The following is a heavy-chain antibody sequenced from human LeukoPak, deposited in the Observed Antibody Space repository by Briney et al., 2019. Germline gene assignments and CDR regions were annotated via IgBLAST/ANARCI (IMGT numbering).Heavy chain of an antibody. V-gene: IGHV3-7*01. CDR3: ARASSGSIITPHAFDI. CDR2: IKQDGSEK. CDR1: GFTFSSYW. D-gene: IGHD3-22*01. J-gene: IGHJ3*02. Sequence: PGGSLRLSCAASGFTFSSYWMSWVRQAPGKGLEWVANIKQDGSEKYYVDSVKGRFTISRDNAKNSLYLQMNSLRAEDTAVYYCARASSGSIITPHAFDIWGQGTMVTVSS.